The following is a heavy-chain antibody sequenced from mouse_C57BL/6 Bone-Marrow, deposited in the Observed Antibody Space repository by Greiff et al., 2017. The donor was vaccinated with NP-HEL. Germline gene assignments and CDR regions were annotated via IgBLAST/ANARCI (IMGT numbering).Heavy chain of an antibody. J-gene: IGHJ1*03. Sequence: DVQLQESGPELVKPGASVKIPCKASGYTFTDYNMDWVKQSHGKSLEWIGDINPNNGGTIYNQKFKGKATLTVDKSSSTAYMELRSLTSEDTAVYYCARITTVGRGPWYFDVWGTGTTVTVSS. V-gene: IGHV1-18*01. CDR2: INPNNGGT. CDR1: GYTFTDYN. CDR3: ARITTVGRGPWYFDV. D-gene: IGHD1-1*01.